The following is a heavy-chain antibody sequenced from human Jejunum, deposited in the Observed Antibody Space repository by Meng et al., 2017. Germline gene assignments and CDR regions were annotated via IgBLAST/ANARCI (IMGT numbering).Heavy chain of an antibody. CDR3: ARDYYDSSGHSH. V-gene: IGHV3-66*02. J-gene: IGHJ4*02. Sequence: GESLKISCAVSGFIVGNNYMSWVRQAPGKGLEWVSVIYSGGTEYYADSVKGRFTISRDNSKNTLYLQMNGLRAEDTAVYYCARDYYDSSGHSHWGQGTLVTVSS. CDR1: GFIVGNNY. D-gene: IGHD3-22*01. CDR2: IYSGGTE.